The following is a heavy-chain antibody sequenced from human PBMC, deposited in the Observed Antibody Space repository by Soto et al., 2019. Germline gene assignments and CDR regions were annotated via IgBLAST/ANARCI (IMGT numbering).Heavy chain of an antibody. V-gene: IGHV1-69*06. CDR1: GGTFSSYA. D-gene: IGHD6-13*01. CDR2: IIPIFGTA. Sequence: GASVKVSCKASGGTFSSYAISWVRQAPGQGLEWMRGIIPIFGTANYAQKFQGRVTITADKSTSTAYMELSSLRSEDTAVYYCASQYSSSSYYGMDVWGQGTTVTVS. CDR3: ASQYSSSSYYGMDV. J-gene: IGHJ6*02.